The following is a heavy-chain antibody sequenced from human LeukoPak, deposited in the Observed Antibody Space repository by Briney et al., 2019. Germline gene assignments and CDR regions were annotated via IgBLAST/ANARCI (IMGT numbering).Heavy chain of an antibody. Sequence: GGSLRLSCTASGFTFGDYAMSWFRQAPGKGLEWVGFIRSKAYGGTTEYAASVKGRFTISRDDSKSIAYLQMNSLKTEDTAVYYCTREMERQGTPLKTLMSYSSSWRSSEPFDYWGQGTLVTVSS. CDR1: GFTFGDYA. J-gene: IGHJ4*02. V-gene: IGHV3-49*03. CDR3: TREMERQGTPLKTLMSYSSSWRSSEPFDY. D-gene: IGHD6-13*01. CDR2: IRSKAYGGTT.